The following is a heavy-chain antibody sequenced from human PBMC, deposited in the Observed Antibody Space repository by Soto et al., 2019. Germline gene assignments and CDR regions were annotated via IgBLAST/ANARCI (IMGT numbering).Heavy chain of an antibody. CDR2: VYDLDGT. D-gene: IGHD3-3*01. CDR3: ATWHLREHAYDI. V-gene: IGHV3-53*01. J-gene: IGHJ3*02. CDR1: GLTVSGKKY. Sequence: DVQLVESGGGLIQPGGSLRISCVASGLTVSGKKYMAWVRQAPGKGPEWVSGVYDLDGTYYADSVRGRFTTSIDSSRTTVYLQMRDLRPEDTALYFWATWHLREHAYDIWGQGTMVTGSS.